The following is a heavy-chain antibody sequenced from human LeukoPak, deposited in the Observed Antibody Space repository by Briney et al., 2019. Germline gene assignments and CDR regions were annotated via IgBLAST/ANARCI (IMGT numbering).Heavy chain of an antibody. CDR3: AKDRPDTAMVGFQH. V-gene: IGHV3-30*18. D-gene: IGHD5-18*01. CDR2: KSYDGSNK. J-gene: IGHJ1*01. Sequence: GRSLRLSCAASGFTFSSYGMHWVRQAPGKGLEWVAVKSYDGSNKYYADSVKGRFTISRDNSKNTLYLQMNSLRAEDTAVYYCAKDRPDTAMVGFQHWGQGTLVTVSS. CDR1: GFTFSSYG.